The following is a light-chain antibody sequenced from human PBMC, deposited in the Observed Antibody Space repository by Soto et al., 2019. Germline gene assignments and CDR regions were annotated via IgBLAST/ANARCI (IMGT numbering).Light chain of an antibody. CDR2: GAS. J-gene: IGKJ2*01. CDR1: QSIGNY. V-gene: IGKV3-15*01. CDR3: QKYNNWPPEYT. Sequence: EIVMTQSPGTLSVSPGERATLSCRASQSIGNYLAWYQQKPGQTPRLLIYGASTRAAGVPVRFSATGSGTEFTITISSLQSEDFAVYYCQKYNNWPPEYTFGQGTKLEIK.